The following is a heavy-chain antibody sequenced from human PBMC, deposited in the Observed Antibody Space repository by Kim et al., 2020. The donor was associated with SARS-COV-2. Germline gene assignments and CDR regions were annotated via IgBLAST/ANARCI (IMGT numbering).Heavy chain of an antibody. CDR1: GFTFSSYS. V-gene: IGHV3-48*04. J-gene: IGHJ4*02. CDR3: ARVTGVGASAY. Sequence: GGSLRLSCAASGFTFSSYSMNWVRQAPGKGLEWVSYISSSSSTIYYADSVKGRFTISRDNAKNSLYLQMNSLRAEDTAVYYCARVTGVGASAYWGQGTLVTVSS. CDR2: ISSSSSTI. D-gene: IGHD1-26*01.